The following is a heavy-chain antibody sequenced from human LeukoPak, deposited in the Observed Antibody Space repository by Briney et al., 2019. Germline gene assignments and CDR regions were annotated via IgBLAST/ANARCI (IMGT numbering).Heavy chain of an antibody. D-gene: IGHD3-22*01. J-gene: IGHJ3*02. CDR1: GFTFSSYW. Sequence: GGSLRLSCAASGFTFSSYWMHWVRQAPGKGLVWVSRINSDGSSTSYADSVKGRFTISRDNAKNTLYLQMNSLRAEDTAVYYCALRARYYYDSGAFDIWGQGTMVTVSS. V-gene: IGHV3-74*01. CDR3: ALRARYYYDSGAFDI. CDR2: INSDGSST.